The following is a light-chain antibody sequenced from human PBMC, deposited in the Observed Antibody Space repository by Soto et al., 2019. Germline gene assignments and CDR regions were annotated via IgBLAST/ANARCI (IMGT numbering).Light chain of an antibody. Sequence: EIVLTQSPVTLSLSPGERATLYCRASQTVRSNYLAWYQQRPGQAPRLLIYGASSRATGIPARFSGSGSGTEFTLTISSLQSEDFALYYCQQYNNWPLTFGGGTKVDIK. V-gene: IGKV3D-15*01. J-gene: IGKJ4*01. CDR3: QQYNNWPLT. CDR2: GAS. CDR1: QTVRSN.